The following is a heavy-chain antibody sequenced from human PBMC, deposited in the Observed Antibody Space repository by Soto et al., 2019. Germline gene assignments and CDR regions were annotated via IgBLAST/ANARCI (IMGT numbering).Heavy chain of an antibody. D-gene: IGHD3-3*01. CDR3: ARDKRVDYDFWSGPDYYYYGMDV. J-gene: IGHJ6*02. CDR2: INPNSGGT. Sequence: QVQLVQSGAEVKKPGASVKVSCKASGYIFTGYYMHWVRQAPGQGLEWMGWINPNSGGTNYAQKFQGWVTMTRDTSISTAYMELSRLRSDDTAVYYCARDKRVDYDFWSGPDYYYYGMDVWGQGTTVTVSS. V-gene: IGHV1-2*04. CDR1: GYIFTGYY.